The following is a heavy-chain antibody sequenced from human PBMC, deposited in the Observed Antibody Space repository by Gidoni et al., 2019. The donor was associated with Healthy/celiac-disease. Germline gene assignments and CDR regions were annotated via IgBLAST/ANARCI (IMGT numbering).Heavy chain of an antibody. J-gene: IGHJ4*02. D-gene: IGHD3-3*01. CDR2: IRSKANSYAT. CDR3: TRQGTIFGVVTTDY. CDR1: GFTFSGPA. Sequence: EVQLVASGGGLVQPGGSLKLSCAASGFTFSGPAMHGVRQASGKGLEWVGRIRSKANSYATAYAASVKGRFTISRDDSKNTAYLQMNSLKTEDTAVYYCTRQGTIFGVVTTDYWGQGTLVTVSS. V-gene: IGHV3-73*02.